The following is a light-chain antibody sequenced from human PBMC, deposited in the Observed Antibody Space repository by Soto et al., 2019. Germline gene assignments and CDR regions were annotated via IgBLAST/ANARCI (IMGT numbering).Light chain of an antibody. J-gene: IGKJ1*01. Sequence: DIQMTQSPSTLSASVGDRVTVTCRASQSFSGWLAWYQQKPGKAPKLLIYDVSTLESGVPSRFSGGGSGTEYTLTISSLQPDDFATYYCQQFRTFGKGTKVEI. V-gene: IGKV1-5*01. CDR2: DVS. CDR1: QSFSGW. CDR3: QQFRT.